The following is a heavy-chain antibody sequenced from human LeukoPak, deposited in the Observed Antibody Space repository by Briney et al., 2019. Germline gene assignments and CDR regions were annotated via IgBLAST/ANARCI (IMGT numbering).Heavy chain of an antibody. V-gene: IGHV3-23*01. Sequence: PGGSLRLSCAASGFTFSSYAMSWVRQAPGKGLEWVSAISGSGGSTYYADSVKGRFTISRDNSKNTLYLQMNSLRAEDTAVYYCAKAVITMVRGVIIGGFDYWGQGTLVTVSS. CDR3: AKAVITMVRGVIIGGFDY. D-gene: IGHD3-10*01. CDR1: GFTFSSYA. CDR2: ISGSGGST. J-gene: IGHJ4*02.